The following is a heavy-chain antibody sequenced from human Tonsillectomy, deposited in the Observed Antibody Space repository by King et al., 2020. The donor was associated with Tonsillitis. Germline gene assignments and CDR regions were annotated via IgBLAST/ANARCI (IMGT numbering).Heavy chain of an antibody. D-gene: IGHD4-23*01. CDR1: GFTFSTYS. CDR2: ISSANTSM. V-gene: IGHV3-48*01. CDR3: ARDPMTTVVMVDY. J-gene: IGHJ4*02. Sequence: VQLVESGGGLVQPGGSLRLSCAASGFTFSTYSMNWVRQAPGKGLEWISYISSANTSMYYSDSVKGRFTISRDNAKNSLYLQMNSLRAEDTAMYYCARDPMTTVVMVDYWGQGTLVTVSS.